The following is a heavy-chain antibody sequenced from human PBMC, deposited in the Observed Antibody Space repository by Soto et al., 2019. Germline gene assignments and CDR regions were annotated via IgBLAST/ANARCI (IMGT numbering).Heavy chain of an antibody. CDR3: AKDQSSGWYPSFDY. D-gene: IGHD6-19*01. V-gene: IGHV3-23*01. CDR2: ISGSGGST. CDR1: GFTFSSYA. J-gene: IGHJ4*02. Sequence: LRLSCAASGFTFSSYAMSWVRQAAGKRLEWVSAISGSGGSTYYADSVKGRFTISRDNSKNTLYLQMNSLRAEDTAVYYCAKDQSSGWYPSFDYWGQGTLVTVSS.